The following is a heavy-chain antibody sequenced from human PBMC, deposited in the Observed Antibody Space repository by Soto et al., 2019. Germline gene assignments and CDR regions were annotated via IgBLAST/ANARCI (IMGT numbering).Heavy chain of an antibody. CDR2: IKPDGSQK. CDR1: GFTFSNEW. V-gene: IGHV3-7*03. J-gene: IGHJ1*01. D-gene: IGHD4-17*01. CDR3: ARVFNGEYRYFQY. Sequence: RLSCAASGFTFSNEWMSWVRQAPGKGLEWVANIKPDGSQKYYVDSVKGRFTISRDNAKNSLSLQMNSLRAEDTAVYYCARVFNGEYRYFQYWGQGTL.